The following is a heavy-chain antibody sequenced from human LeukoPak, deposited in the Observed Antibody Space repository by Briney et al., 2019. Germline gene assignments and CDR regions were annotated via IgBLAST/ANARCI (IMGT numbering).Heavy chain of an antibody. CDR2: IKQDGSEK. D-gene: IGHD3-10*01. J-gene: IGHJ3*02. Sequence: RAGGSLRLSCAASGFTFSTYEMSWVRQAPGKGLEWVAYIKQDGSEKYYVDSVKGRFTISRDNAKNSLYLQMNSLRAEDTAVYYCARVMYYYGSGSHRDAFDIWAKGQWSPSLQ. CDR1: GFTFSTYE. V-gene: IGHV3-7*01. CDR3: ARVMYYYGSGSHRDAFDI.